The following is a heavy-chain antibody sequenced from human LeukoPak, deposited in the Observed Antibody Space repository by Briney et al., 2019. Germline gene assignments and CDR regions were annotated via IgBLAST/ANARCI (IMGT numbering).Heavy chain of an antibody. D-gene: IGHD1-26*01. CDR2: ISAYNGNT. CDR1: GYTFTSYG. Sequence: GASVKVSCKASGYTFTSYGISWVRQAPGQGLEWMGWISAYNGNTNYAQKLQGRVTMTTDTSTSTAYMELRSLRSDDTAVYYCARDLSPETVGAPDAFDIWGQGTMVAVSS. V-gene: IGHV1-18*01. CDR3: ARDLSPETVGAPDAFDI. J-gene: IGHJ3*02.